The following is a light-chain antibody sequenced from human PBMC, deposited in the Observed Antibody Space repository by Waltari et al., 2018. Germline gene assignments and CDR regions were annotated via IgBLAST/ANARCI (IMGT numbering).Light chain of an antibody. CDR3: QQRSSWPLT. Sequence: DIVFTQSPATLSLSSGDRATLSCRASQSVSRSLAWYQQRPGQAPRLLIYDASNRATGIPARFSGSGSGTDFTLTISSLEPEDFAVYYCQQRSSWPLTFGGGTKVEVK. J-gene: IGKJ4*01. V-gene: IGKV3-11*01. CDR1: QSVSRS. CDR2: DAS.